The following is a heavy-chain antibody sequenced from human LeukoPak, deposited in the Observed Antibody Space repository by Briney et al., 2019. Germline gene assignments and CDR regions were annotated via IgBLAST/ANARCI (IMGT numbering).Heavy chain of an antibody. V-gene: IGHV3-33*01. CDR2: ICYDGSHI. CDR1: QFAYTTYG. J-gene: IGHJ4*02. Sequence: GGALTHSRPSTQFAYTTYGMHGVRQARTEVRAGVAFICYDGSHIYYARCVKGGFTLPSDISKNALYLQMNSLRDEETAIYYCVRDWKTNSFDYWGQGTMASVSS. CDR3: VRDWKTNSFDY. D-gene: IGHD1-1*01.